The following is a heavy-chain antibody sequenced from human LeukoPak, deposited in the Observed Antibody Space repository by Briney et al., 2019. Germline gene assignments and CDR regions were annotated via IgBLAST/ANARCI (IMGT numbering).Heavy chain of an antibody. CDR3: ASPLAPPHAWFDP. CDR2: IIPIFGTA. J-gene: IGHJ5*02. CDR1: GGTFSSYA. Sequence: SSVKVSYKASGGTFSSYAISWVRQAPGQGLEWMEGIIPIFGTANYAQKFQGRVTITADESTSTAYMELSSLRSEDTAVYYCASPLAPPHAWFDPWGQGTLVTVSS. V-gene: IGHV1-69*13.